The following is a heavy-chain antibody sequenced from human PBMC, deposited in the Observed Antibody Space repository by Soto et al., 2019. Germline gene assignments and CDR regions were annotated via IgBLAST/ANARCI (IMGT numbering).Heavy chain of an antibody. CDR1: GGSISSGGYS. Sequence: QLQLQESGSGLVKPSQTLSLTCAVSGGSISSGGYSWIWIRQPPGKGLEWIGYNYHSGSTYHNPSPKRRVTKSGNRAKYQFCLKLSSVTAADKAVYYCARIPSPWGKGPLVTVSS. CDR3: ARIPSP. V-gene: IGHV4-30-2*01. D-gene: IGHD2-21*01. CDR2: NYHSGST. J-gene: IGHJ5*02.